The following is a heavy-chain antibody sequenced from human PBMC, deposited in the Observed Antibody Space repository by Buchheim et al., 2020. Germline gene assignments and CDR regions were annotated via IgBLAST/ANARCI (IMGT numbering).Heavy chain of an antibody. CDR1: GFTFSSYW. V-gene: IGHV3-74*01. Sequence: EVQLVESGGGLVQPGGSLRLSCAASGFTFSSYWMHWVRQAPGKGLVWVSRINSDGSITSYADSVKGRFTISRDKAKNTLYLQMNSLRAEDTAVYYCARDGISSTSRTFDYYYYGMDVWGQGTT. J-gene: IGHJ6*02. D-gene: IGHD2-2*01. CDR2: INSDGSIT. CDR3: ARDGISSTSRTFDYYYYGMDV.